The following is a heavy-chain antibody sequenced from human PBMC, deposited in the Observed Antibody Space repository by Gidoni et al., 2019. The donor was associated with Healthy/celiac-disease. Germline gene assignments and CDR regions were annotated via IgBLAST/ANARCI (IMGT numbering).Heavy chain of an antibody. V-gene: IGHV3-30*18. Sequence: QVQLVESGGGVVQPGSSLRLSCAASGFTFSRYGMHWVRQAPGKGLEWVAVISYDGSNKYYADSVKGRFTISRDNSKNTLYLQMNSLRAEDTAVYYCAKDVYYYGSGSMSWGQGTLVTVSS. CDR1: GFTFSRYG. CDR3: AKDVYYYGSGSMS. J-gene: IGHJ4*02. CDR2: ISYDGSNK. D-gene: IGHD3-10*01.